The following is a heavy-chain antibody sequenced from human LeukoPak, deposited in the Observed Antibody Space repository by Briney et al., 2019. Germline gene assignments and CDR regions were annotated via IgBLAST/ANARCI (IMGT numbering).Heavy chain of an antibody. V-gene: IGHV4-61*02. Sequence: SQTLSLTCTVSGGSISSGSDFWSWIRQPAGKGLEWIGRIHSSGSTNYNPSLKSRVTISVDTSKNQFSLKLSSVTAADTAVYYCARVEVLYSSSWITTDYWGQGTLVTVSS. CDR2: IHSSGST. J-gene: IGHJ4*02. CDR1: GGSISSGSDF. CDR3: ARVEVLYSSSWITTDY. D-gene: IGHD6-13*01.